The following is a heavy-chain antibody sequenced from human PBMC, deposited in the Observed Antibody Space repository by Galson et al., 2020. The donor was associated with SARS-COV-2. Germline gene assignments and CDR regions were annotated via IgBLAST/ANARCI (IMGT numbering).Heavy chain of an antibody. CDR3: AREPPSRYSYGLYYDYMDV. CDR2: ISPSVPQA. Sequence: ASVKVSCKASGYNFHTYGLNWVRQAPGQALEWVGWISPSVPQADYAQRFQGRVSLTTDTSTSTGYMELTNLRYDDTAVYYCAREPPSRYSYGLYYDYMDVWGKGTAVTVSS. V-gene: IGHV1-18*04. D-gene: IGHD5-18*01. J-gene: IGHJ6*03. CDR1: GYNFHTYG.